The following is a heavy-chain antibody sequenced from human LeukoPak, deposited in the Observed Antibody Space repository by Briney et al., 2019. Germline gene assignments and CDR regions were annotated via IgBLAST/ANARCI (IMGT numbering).Heavy chain of an antibody. CDR3: AREGGGYVSMNLFDY. V-gene: IGHV1-2*04. CDR2: INPNSGGT. J-gene: IGHJ4*02. Sequence: ASVKVSCKASGYTFTNYGVSWVRQAPGQGLEWMGWINPNSGGTNYAQKFQDWVTMTRDTSISAAYMELSSLRAEDTAVYYCAREGGGYVSMNLFDYWGQGTLVTVSS. D-gene: IGHD5-12*01. CDR1: GYTFTNYG.